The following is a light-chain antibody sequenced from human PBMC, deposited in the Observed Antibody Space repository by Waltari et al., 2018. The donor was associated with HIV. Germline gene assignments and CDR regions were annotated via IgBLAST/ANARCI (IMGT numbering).Light chain of an antibody. Sequence: SFVLTQPPSVSVAPGETARITCEGNNIGSKTVHRYQQKAGQAPLMVIFYDSDRPSGIPERFSASNSGNTATLTLTTVEAGDEADYYCQVYDSRGDSRVFGGGTKLTVL. V-gene: IGLV3-21*04. CDR2: YDS. J-gene: IGLJ3*02. CDR3: QVYDSRGDSRV. CDR1: NIGSKT.